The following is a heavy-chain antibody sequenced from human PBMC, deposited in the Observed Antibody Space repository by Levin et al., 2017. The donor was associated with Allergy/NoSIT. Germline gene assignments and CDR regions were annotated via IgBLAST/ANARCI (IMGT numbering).Heavy chain of an antibody. Sequence: GGSLRLSCAASGFTFSNAWMSWVRQAPGKGLEWVGRIKSKTDGGTTDYAAPVKGRFTILRDDSENTLYLQMNSLKTDDTAVYYCTTVLGIAVAGSNWFDPWGQGTLVTVSS. J-gene: IGHJ5*02. D-gene: IGHD6-19*01. V-gene: IGHV3-15*01. CDR1: GFTFSNAW. CDR3: TTVLGIAVAGSNWFDP. CDR2: IKSKTDGGTT.